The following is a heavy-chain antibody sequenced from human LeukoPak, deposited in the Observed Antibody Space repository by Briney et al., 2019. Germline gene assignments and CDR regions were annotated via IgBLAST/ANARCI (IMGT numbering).Heavy chain of an antibody. CDR1: GGTFSSYA. Sequence: SVEVSCKASGGTFSSYAISWVRQAPGQGLEWMGGIIPIFGTANYAQKFQGRVTITADESTSTAYMELSSLRSEDTAVYYCARDRNDFWSGSRFYYWAQGTLVTVSS. D-gene: IGHD3-3*01. V-gene: IGHV1-69*13. CDR2: IIPIFGTA. CDR3: ARDRNDFWSGSRFYY. J-gene: IGHJ4*02.